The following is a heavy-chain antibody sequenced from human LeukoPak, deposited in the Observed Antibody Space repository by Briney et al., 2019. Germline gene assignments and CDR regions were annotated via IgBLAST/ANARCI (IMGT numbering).Heavy chain of an antibody. Sequence: ASVKVSCKASGYTFTSYDINWVRQATGQGLEWMGWMNPNSGNTGYAQKFQGRVTITRNTSISTAYMELSSLRSEDTAVYYCARAEEDFWSGTIRNFDYWGQGTLVTVSS. CDR1: GYTFTSYD. J-gene: IGHJ4*02. D-gene: IGHD3-3*01. CDR2: MNPNSGNT. CDR3: ARAEEDFWSGTIRNFDY. V-gene: IGHV1-8*03.